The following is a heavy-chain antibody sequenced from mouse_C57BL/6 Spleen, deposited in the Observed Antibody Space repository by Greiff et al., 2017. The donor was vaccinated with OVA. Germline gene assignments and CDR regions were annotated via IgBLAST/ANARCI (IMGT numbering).Heavy chain of an antibody. CDR3: ARPLDYDEAMDD. V-gene: IGHV1-52*01. Sequence: QVQLQQPGAELVRPGSSVKLSCKASGYTFTSYWMHWVKQRPIQGLEWIGNIDPSDSETHYNQKFKDKATLTVDKSSSTAYMQLSSLTSEDSAVYDCARPLDYDEAMDDWGQGTSVTVSS. D-gene: IGHD2-4*01. CDR1: GYTFTSYW. CDR2: IDPSDSET. J-gene: IGHJ4*01.